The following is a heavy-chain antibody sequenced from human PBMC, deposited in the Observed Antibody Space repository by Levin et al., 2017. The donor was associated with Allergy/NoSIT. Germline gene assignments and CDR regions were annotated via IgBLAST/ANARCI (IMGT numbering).Heavy chain of an antibody. J-gene: IGHJ6*02. CDR3: ARHADGWIGDYEYAMDV. D-gene: IGHD5-24*01. CDR1: GGSVSSSNYY. Sequence: SETLSLTCTVSGGSVSSSNYYWGWIRQPPGKGLEWIGSVYYSGTTQYNPSLKSRVTISVDTSKNQFSLRLSSATAADTAVYYCARHADGWIGDYEYAMDVWGQGTTVTVSS. CDR2: VYYSGTT. V-gene: IGHV4-39*01.